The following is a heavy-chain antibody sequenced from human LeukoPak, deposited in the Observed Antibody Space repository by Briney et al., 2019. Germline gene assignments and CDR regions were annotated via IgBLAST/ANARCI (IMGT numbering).Heavy chain of an antibody. J-gene: IGHJ4*02. CDR1: GYSFTSYW. CDR3: ARSEQQLGSWDYFDY. CDR2: IYPGDSDT. D-gene: IGHD6-13*01. Sequence: GESLKISCKGSGYSFTSYWIGWVRQMPGKGLEWMGIIYPGDSDTRYSPSFQGQVTISADKSISTAYLQWSSLKASDTAMYYCARSEQQLGSWDYFDYWGQGTLVTVSS. V-gene: IGHV5-51*01.